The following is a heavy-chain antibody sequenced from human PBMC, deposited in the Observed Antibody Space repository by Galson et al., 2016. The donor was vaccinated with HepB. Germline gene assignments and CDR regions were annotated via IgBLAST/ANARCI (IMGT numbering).Heavy chain of an antibody. CDR1: GYTFTSYY. CDR3: ARDPLFCSGGTCYRDAYNCPDY. D-gene: IGHD2-15*01. CDR2: INPSGGST. Sequence: SVKVSCKASGYTFTSYYIHWVRQAPGQGLEWMGIINPSGGSTSYPQKFRGRVTVTRDTSTSTVYMELSSLRSDDTAVYYCARDPLFCSGGTCYRDAYNCPDYWGQGTLVTVSS. V-gene: IGHV1-46*01. J-gene: IGHJ4*02.